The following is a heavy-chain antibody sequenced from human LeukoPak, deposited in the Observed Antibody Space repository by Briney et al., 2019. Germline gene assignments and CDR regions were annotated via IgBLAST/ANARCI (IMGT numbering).Heavy chain of an antibody. CDR3: AGQGLDYYYYGMDV. CDR2: IFYSGSA. J-gene: IGHJ6*02. D-gene: IGHD6-6*01. CDR1: GGSISSSDYY. V-gene: IGHV4-39*01. Sequence: SETMSLTCTVSGGSISSSDYYWGWIRQPPGKGLEWIGSIFYSGSAYYNPSLKSRVTISVDTSKNQFSLKLSSVTAADTAVYYCAGQGLDYYYYGMDVWGQGTTVTVSS.